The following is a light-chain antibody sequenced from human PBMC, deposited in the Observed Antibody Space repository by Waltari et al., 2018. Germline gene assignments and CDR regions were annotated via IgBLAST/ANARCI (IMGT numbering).Light chain of an antibody. J-gene: IGLJ3*02. V-gene: IGLV2-14*03. CDR2: DVN. CDR1: SSDVGGYNY. Sequence: HSALAQPASVSGSPGQSITISCTGTSSDVGGYNYVSWYQQHPGKAPTLMIYDVNNPLSVVSHRFSGSKSGNTASLTSSGLQAEDEADYYCSSFTRTTSWVFGGGTKLTVL. CDR3: SSFTRTTSWV.